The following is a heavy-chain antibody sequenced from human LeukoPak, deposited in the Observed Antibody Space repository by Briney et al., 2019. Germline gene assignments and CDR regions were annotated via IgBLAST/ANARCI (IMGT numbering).Heavy chain of an antibody. D-gene: IGHD4-23*01. CDR3: TPFTVAKGAYFQH. Sequence: GGSLRLSCAASGFTFGDYVMKWFRQAPGKGLEWVGFIRSKPHGGTTEYAASVKGRFIISRDDSKSIAYLQMNSLIIEDTAVYYCTPFTVAKGAYFQHWGQGTLVTVSS. CDR1: GFTFGDYV. V-gene: IGHV3-49*03. CDR2: IRSKPHGGTT. J-gene: IGHJ1*01.